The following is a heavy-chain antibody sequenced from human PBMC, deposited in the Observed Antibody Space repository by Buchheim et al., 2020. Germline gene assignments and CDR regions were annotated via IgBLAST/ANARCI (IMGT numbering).Heavy chain of an antibody. J-gene: IGHJ4*02. Sequence: EVELVESGGGLVQPGGSLRLSCVGSGFTFSSYSMNWVRQAPEKGLEWVSYISSSSGTIYYGDSVKGRFTMSRDNAKNSLFLQMNSLKAEDTAVYYCARGVSYLDYWGQGTL. CDR2: ISSSSGTI. V-gene: IGHV3-48*01. CDR1: GFTFSSYS. CDR3: ARGVSYLDY. D-gene: IGHD3-10*01.